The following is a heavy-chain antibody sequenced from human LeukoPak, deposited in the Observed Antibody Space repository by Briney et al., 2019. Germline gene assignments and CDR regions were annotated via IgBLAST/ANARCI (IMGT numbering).Heavy chain of an antibody. CDR3: AKTRDGFLSGAFDI. V-gene: IGHV5-51*01. Sequence: GESLKISCKGSGYSFTSYWIGWVRQMPGKGLEWMGIIYPGDSDTRSSPSFQGQVTISADKSISIAYLQWSSLKASDTAMYYCAKTRDGFLSGAFDIWGQGTMLTVSS. CDR1: GYSFTSYW. J-gene: IGHJ3*02. CDR2: IYPGDSDT. D-gene: IGHD5-24*01.